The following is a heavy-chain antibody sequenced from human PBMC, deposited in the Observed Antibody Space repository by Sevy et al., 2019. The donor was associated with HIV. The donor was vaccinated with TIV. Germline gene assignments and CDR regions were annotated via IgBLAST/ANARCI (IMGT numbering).Heavy chain of an antibody. CDR3: ARDRATSATGTLFDY. J-gene: IGHJ4*02. D-gene: IGHD3-9*01. Sequence: GGSLRLSCAASGFTSSSYAMSWVRQPPGRGLEWVSTLSDSGVSTYYADSVKGRFTISRDNSMNILYLQMNSLRAEDTAVYYCARDRATSATGTLFDYWGQGTLVTVSS. CDR1: GFTSSSYA. V-gene: IGHV3-23*01. CDR2: LSDSGVST.